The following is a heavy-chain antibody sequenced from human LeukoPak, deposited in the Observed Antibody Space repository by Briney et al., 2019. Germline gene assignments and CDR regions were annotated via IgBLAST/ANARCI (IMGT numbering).Heavy chain of an antibody. J-gene: IGHJ6*02. V-gene: IGHV3-30-3*01. D-gene: IGHD3-3*01. CDR3: ARVGSGYYLYYYYGMDV. CDR1: GFTFSSYA. CDR2: ISYDGSNK. Sequence: GGSLRLSCAASGFTFSSYAMHWVRQAPGKGLEWVAVISYDGSNKYYADSVKGRFTISRDNSKNSLYQQMNSLRAEDTAVYYCARVGSGYYLYYYYGMDVWGQGTTVTVSS.